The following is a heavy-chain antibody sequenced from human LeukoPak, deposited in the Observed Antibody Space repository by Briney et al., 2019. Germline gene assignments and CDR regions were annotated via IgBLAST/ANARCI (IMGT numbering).Heavy chain of an antibody. Sequence: ASVKVSCKVSGYTLTELSMHWVRQAPGKGLEWMGGFNPEDGETIYAQKFQGRVTVTEDTSTDTAYMELSSLRSEDTAVYYCATVPYTRRPPDTAMVLNWGQGTLVTVSS. J-gene: IGHJ4*02. CDR3: ATVPYTRRPPDTAMVLN. V-gene: IGHV1-24*01. D-gene: IGHD5-18*01. CDR2: FNPEDGET. CDR1: GYTLTELS.